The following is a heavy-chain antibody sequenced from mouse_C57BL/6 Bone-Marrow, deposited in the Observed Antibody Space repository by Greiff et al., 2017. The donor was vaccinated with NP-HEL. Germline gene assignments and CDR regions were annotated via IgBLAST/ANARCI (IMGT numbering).Heavy chain of an antibody. Sequence: VQLQQPGAELVKPGASVKMSCKASGYTFTSYWITWVKQRPGQGLEWIGDIYPGSGSTNYNEKFKSKATLTVDTSSSTAYMQLSSLTSEDSAVYYCARSPRPYWYFDVWGTGTTVTVSS. V-gene: IGHV1-55*01. CDR2: IYPGSGST. J-gene: IGHJ1*03. CDR3: ARSPRPYWYFDV. CDR1: GYTFTSYW.